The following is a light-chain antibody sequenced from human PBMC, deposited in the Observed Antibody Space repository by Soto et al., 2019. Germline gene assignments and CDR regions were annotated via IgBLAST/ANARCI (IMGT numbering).Light chain of an antibody. CDR1: QGISSY. J-gene: IGKJ4*01. CDR2: GVS. Sequence: AIRMTQSPSSFSASTGDRVTITCRASQGISSYLAWYQQKPEKAPKLLTYGVSILQSGVPSRFSGSGSGTDFTLTISWLQSEDFATYYCQQYYSYPLTFGGGTKVEIK. V-gene: IGKV1-8*01. CDR3: QQYYSYPLT.